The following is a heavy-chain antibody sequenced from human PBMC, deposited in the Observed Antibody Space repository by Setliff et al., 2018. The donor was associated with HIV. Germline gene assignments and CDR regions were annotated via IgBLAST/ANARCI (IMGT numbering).Heavy chain of an antibody. Sequence: ASVKVSCKTSGYTFTSNGISWVRQAPGQGLEWMGGIIPISGTANYAQKFQGRVTITTDESTSTAYMELSGLRSEDTAVYYCARDFGGYCSSMSCPGLFDPWGQGTLVTVSS. V-gene: IGHV1-69*05. J-gene: IGHJ5*02. CDR3: ARDFGGYCSSMSCPGLFDP. CDR2: IIPISGTA. D-gene: IGHD2-2*01. CDR1: GYTFTSNG.